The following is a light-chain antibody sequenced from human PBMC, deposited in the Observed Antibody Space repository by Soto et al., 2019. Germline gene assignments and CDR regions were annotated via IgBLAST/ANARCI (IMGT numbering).Light chain of an antibody. CDR1: SFNIGSNY. CDR3: SAWDDSLSGYV. V-gene: IGLV1-47*01. CDR2: RND. J-gene: IGLJ1*01. Sequence: ALTQAPSASGTPGQRVTISCSGSSFNIGSNYVYWYQQLPGTAPKLVIFRNDQRPSGIPDRISGSKSGTSASLAISGLRSEDEADYYCSAWDDSLSGYVFGTGTKVTVL.